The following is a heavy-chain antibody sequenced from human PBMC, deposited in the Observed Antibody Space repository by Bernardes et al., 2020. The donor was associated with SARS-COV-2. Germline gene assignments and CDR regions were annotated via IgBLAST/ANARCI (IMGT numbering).Heavy chain of an antibody. CDR2: ISGSGGSI. Sequence: GGSLRLSCEASGFTFSSYAMSWVRQAPGKGLEWVSGISGSGGSIFHADSVKGRITISRDNSKNKLYLRVNSLRAEDTAIYYCAKRWGRGVSVVSPFDYWGQGTLVTVST. CDR1: GFTFSSYA. D-gene: IGHD3-16*01. CDR3: AKRWGRGVSVVSPFDY. V-gene: IGHV3-23*01. J-gene: IGHJ4*02.